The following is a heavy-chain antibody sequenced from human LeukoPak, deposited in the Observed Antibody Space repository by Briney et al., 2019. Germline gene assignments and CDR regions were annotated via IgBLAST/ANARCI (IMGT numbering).Heavy chain of an antibody. CDR3: ARDLVGYGGYYYYGMDV. CDR2: INPNSGGT. Sequence: ASVKVSCKASGHRFSGYYIHWVRQAPGQGLEWMGWINPNSGGTNYAQKFQGRVSMTRDTSITTAYMDLSRLSSDDTAVYYCARDLVGYGGYYYYGMDVWGQGTTVTVSS. J-gene: IGHJ6*02. V-gene: IGHV1-2*02. CDR1: GHRFSGYY. D-gene: IGHD4-23*01.